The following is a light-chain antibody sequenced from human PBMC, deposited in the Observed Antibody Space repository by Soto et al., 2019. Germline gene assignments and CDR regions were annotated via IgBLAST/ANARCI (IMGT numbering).Light chain of an antibody. CDR1: SSDVGGYNY. J-gene: IGLJ1*01. CDR3: NSFTTSSTYV. Sequence: QSVLAQPPSASGSPGQSVAISCTGTSSDVGGYNYVSWYQQHPGKAPKLIIYEVNNRPSGVPDRFSGSKSGNTASLTISGLQAEDEADYYCNSFTTSSTYVFGTGTKVTV. CDR2: EVN. V-gene: IGLV2-18*02.